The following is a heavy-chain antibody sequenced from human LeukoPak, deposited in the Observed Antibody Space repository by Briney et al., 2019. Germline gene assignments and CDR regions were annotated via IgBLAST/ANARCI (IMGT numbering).Heavy chain of an antibody. CDR3: ARRYISGWFFDY. J-gene: IGHJ4*02. Sequence: SETLSLTCTVPGGSMSGYYWSWIRQPPGRGLEWIGYVYYSGTTDYIPSLKSRVTMSVDTSKNQFSLNLRSVTAADTAIYYCARRYISGWFFDYWGQGTLVTVSS. CDR1: GGSMSGYY. CDR2: VYYSGTT. V-gene: IGHV4-59*01. D-gene: IGHD6-19*01.